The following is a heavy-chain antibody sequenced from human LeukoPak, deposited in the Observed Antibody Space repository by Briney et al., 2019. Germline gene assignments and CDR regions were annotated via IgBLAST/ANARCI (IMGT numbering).Heavy chain of an antibody. J-gene: IGHJ4*02. CDR2: INPNSGGT. CDR1: GYIFTDYY. D-gene: IGHD2-2*01. Sequence: ASVKVSCKASGYIFTDYYMHWVRQAPGQELGWMGRINPNSGGTNYAQKFQGRVTMTRDTSISTAYTELSSLRSEDTAVYYCAREGGPHFVVVPAAHPSCSSGQICYFDYWGQGTLVTVSS. CDR3: AREGGPHFVVVPAAHPSCSSGQICYFDY. V-gene: IGHV1/OR15-1*02.